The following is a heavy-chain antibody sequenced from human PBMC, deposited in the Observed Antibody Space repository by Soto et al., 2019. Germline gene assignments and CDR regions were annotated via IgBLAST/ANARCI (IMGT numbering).Heavy chain of an antibody. V-gene: IGHV4-59*08. CDR3: ARHNDFWSGIEY. J-gene: IGHJ4*02. D-gene: IGHD3-3*01. CDR1: GGSISSYY. CDR2: IYYSGST. Sequence: SETLSLTCTVSGGSISSYYWSWIRQPPGKGLEWIGYIYYSGSTNYNPSLKSRVTISVDTSKNQFSLKLSSVTAADTAVYYCARHNDFWSGIEYWGQGTLVTVPS.